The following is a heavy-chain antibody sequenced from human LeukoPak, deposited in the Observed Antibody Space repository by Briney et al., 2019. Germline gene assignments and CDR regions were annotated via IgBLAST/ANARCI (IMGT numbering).Heavy chain of an antibody. J-gene: IGHJ4*02. D-gene: IGHD3-3*01. CDR2: ISGSGDST. V-gene: IGHV3-23*01. CDR3: AKNLRDFRSGRNFDY. Sequence: PGASLRLSCAAPGFTFNSYAMSWVRQAPGKGLEWVSGISGSGDSTIHADSVKGRFTISRDNSKNTLYLQMNSLRAADAAAYYCAKNLRDFRSGRNFDYWGQGTLVTVSS. CDR1: GFTFNSYA.